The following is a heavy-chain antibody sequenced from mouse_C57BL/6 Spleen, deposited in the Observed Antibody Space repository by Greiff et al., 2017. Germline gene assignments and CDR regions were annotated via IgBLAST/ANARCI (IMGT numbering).Heavy chain of an antibody. CDR1: GYSFTDYN. J-gene: IGHJ4*01. CDR3: ARERPPFPYAMDY. CDR2: INPNYGTT. Sequence: VHVKQSGPELVKPGASVKISCKASGYSFTDYNMNWVKQSNGKSLEWIGVINPNYGTTSYNQKFKGKATLTVDQSSSTAYMQLNSLTSEDSAVYYCARERPPFPYAMDYWGQGTSVTVSS. V-gene: IGHV1-39*01.